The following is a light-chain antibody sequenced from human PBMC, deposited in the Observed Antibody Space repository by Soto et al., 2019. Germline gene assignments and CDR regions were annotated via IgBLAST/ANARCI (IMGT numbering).Light chain of an antibody. Sequence: EIVMTQSPATLSVSPGERATLSCRASQSVSSNLAWYQQKPGQAPRLLIYAASTRATGIPARFSGSGSGTDFTFTISSLQSEDFAVYYCQKYNNTLIVLGEGPRLAIK. CDR1: QSVSSN. CDR3: QKYNNTLIV. J-gene: IGKJ5*01. V-gene: IGKV3-15*01. CDR2: AAS.